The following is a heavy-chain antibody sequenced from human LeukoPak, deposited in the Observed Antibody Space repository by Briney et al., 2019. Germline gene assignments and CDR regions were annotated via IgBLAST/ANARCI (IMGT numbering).Heavy chain of an antibody. Sequence: GGSLRLSCVASGFTFSSYTMNWVRQAPGKGLEWVSSISTSGYYIYYADSVKGRFTISRDNAKNSLYLQMNSLRAEDTAVYYCARDIATAGHSVIEYWGQGALVTVSS. V-gene: IGHV3-21*06. J-gene: IGHJ4*02. CDR2: ISTSGYYI. CDR1: GFTFSSYT. D-gene: IGHD6-13*01. CDR3: ARDIATAGHSVIEY.